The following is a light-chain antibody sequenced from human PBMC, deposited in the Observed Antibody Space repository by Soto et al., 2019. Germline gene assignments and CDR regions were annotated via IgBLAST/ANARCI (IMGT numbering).Light chain of an antibody. Sequence: QTVVTQPPSVSAAPGQTVTISCSGSSSSCHIGHHSVSWYQHLPGTAPKLLIYDNDQRPSGIPARFSGSKSATSATLDITGLQTGDEADYYCGTWDTGLRAYVLGTGTKVTVL. CDR2: DND. CDR3: GTWDTGLRAYV. V-gene: IGLV1-51*01. CDR1: SSSCHIGHHS. J-gene: IGLJ1*01.